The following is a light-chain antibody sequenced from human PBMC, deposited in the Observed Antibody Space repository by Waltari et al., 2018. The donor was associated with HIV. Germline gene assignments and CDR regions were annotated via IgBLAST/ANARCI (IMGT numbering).Light chain of an antibody. Sequence: VLTQSPATLSLSPGERATLSCRASQSVNNYLAWYQQKPCQAPRLLCYGASSRATGIPAMSSGSGSGTDFTLTISSLEPGDFGVYYCQQRNNWPITFGQGTRLEIK. CDR1: QSVNNY. V-gene: IGKV3-11*01. J-gene: IGKJ5*01. CDR3: QQRNNWPIT. CDR2: GAS.